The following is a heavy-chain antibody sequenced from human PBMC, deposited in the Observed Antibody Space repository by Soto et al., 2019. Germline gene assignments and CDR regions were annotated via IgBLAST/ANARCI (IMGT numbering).Heavy chain of an antibody. CDR3: ARGGDSSVYPYSYYGMDV. J-gene: IGHJ6*02. Sequence: SETLSLTCAVSGGSISSGGYSWSWIRQPPGKGLEWIGYIYHSGSTYYNPSLKSRVTISLDRSKNQLSLTLSSVTAADTAVYYCARGGDSSVYPYSYYGMDVWGQGTTVTVSS. CDR1: GGSISSGGYS. D-gene: IGHD3-22*01. CDR2: IYHSGST. V-gene: IGHV4-30-2*01.